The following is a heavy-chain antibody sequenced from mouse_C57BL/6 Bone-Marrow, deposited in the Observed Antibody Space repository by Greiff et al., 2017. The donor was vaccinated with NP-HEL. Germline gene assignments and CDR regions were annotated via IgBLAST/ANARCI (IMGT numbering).Heavy chain of an antibody. Sequence: QVHVKQSGAELVRPGTSVKVSCKASGYAFTNYLIEWVKQRPGQGLEWIGVINPGSGGTNYNEKFKGKATLTADKSSSTAYMQLSSLTSEDSAVYFCARHYGSSYWYFDVWGTGTTVTVSS. CDR1: GYAFTNYL. CDR3: ARHYGSSYWYFDV. J-gene: IGHJ1*03. CDR2: INPGSGGT. V-gene: IGHV1-54*01. D-gene: IGHD1-1*01.